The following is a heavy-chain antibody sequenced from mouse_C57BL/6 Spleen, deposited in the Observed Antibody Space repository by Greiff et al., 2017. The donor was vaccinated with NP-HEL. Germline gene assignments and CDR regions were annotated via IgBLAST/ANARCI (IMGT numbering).Heavy chain of an antibody. Sequence: QVQLQQSGAELARPGASVKLSCKASGYTFTSYGISWVKQRTGQGLEWIGEIYPRSGNTYYNEKFKGKATLTADKSSSTAYMELRSLTSEDSAVYFCARYDYGSSPYWYFEVWGTGTTVTVAS. CDR1: GYTFTSYG. J-gene: IGHJ1*03. CDR3: ARYDYGSSPYWYFEV. D-gene: IGHD1-1*01. CDR2: IYPRSGNT. V-gene: IGHV1-81*01.